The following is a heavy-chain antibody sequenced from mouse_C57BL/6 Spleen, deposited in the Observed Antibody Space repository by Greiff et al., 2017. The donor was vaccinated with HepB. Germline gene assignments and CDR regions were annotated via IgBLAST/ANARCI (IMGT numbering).Heavy chain of an antibody. D-gene: IGHD1-1*01. J-gene: IGHJ3*01. CDR1: GYTFTSYW. Sequence: QVQLQQPGAELVRPGSSVKLSCKASGYTFTSYWMHWVKQRPIQGLEWIGNIDPSDSETHYNQKFKDKATLTVDKSSSTAYMQLSSLTSEDSAVYYCASQVGSSPAWFAYWGQGTLVTVSA. CDR2: IDPSDSET. V-gene: IGHV1-52*01. CDR3: ASQVGSSPAWFAY.